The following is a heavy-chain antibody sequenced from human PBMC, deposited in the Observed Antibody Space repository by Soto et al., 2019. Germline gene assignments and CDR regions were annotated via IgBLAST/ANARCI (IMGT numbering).Heavy chain of an antibody. J-gene: IGHJ6*02. CDR1: GDSSVSSSSYY. CDR2: IYYTGNT. CDR3: ASEVSSTDGMDV. Sequence: LTCTVSGDSSVSSSSYYWGWIRQPPGKGLEWIGSIYYTGNTFYSPSFRSRLTISVDTSKSQFSLKLRSVTAADTATYYCASEVSSTDGMDVWGQGTTVTVSS. D-gene: IGHD2-15*01. V-gene: IGHV4-39*01.